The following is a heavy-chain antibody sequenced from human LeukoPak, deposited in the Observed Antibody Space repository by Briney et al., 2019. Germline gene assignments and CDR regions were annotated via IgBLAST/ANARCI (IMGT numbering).Heavy chain of an antibody. CDR2: ISIKAYGGTT. CDR3: TKSRFYDYVWGGS. J-gene: IGHJ5*02. Sequence: PGGSLTLSCTAPGLSMGDYAMSGFRQAPGKGLDWVSLISIKAYGGTTEYAGSVERKYTISRNDFKIIAYLQMNTLKTENTAVYYCTKSRFYDYVWGGSWGQGTLVTVSS. V-gene: IGHV3-49*03. CDR1: GLSMGDYA. D-gene: IGHD3-16*01.